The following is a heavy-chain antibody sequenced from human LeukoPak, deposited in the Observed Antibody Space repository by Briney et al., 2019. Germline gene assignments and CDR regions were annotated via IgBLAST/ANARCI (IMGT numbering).Heavy chain of an antibody. CDR1: GGTFSSYA. V-gene: IGHV1-69*13. Sequence: SVKVSCKASGGTFSSYAVSWVRQAPGQGLEWMGGIIPIFGTANYAQKFQGRVTITADESTSTAYMELSSLRSEDTAVYYCARDGYSSSSFTPFDYWGQGTLVTVSS. J-gene: IGHJ4*02. CDR3: ARDGYSSSSFTPFDY. CDR2: IIPIFGTA. D-gene: IGHD6-6*01.